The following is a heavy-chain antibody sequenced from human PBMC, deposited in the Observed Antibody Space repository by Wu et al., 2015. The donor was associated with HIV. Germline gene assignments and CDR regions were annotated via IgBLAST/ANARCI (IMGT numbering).Heavy chain of an antibody. CDR3: ARGLGGGDTKTRIRKMMLFDI. CDR1: GGTFSSYA. V-gene: IGHV1-69*13. CDR2: IIPIFGTA. D-gene: IGHD4-17*01. Sequence: QVQLVQSGAEVKKPGASVKVSCKASGGTFSSYAISWVRQAPGQGLEWMGRIIPIFGTANYAQKFQGRVTITADESTSTAYMELSSLRSEDTAVYFCARGLGGGDTKTRIRKMMLFDIWGQRGQWSPSLQ. J-gene: IGHJ3*02.